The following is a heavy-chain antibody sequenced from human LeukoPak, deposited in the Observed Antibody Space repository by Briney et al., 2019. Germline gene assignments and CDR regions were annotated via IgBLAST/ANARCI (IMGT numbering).Heavy chain of an antibody. J-gene: IGHJ4*02. D-gene: IGHD3-10*01. Sequence: PSETLSLTCAVYGGSFSGYYWSWIRRPPGKGLEWIGEINHSGSTNYNPSLKSRVTISVDTSKNQFSLKLSSVTAADTAVYYCARGLKGSYYSDFDYWGQGTLVTVSS. CDR3: ARGLKGSYYSDFDY. CDR2: INHSGST. CDR1: GGSFSGYY. V-gene: IGHV4-34*01.